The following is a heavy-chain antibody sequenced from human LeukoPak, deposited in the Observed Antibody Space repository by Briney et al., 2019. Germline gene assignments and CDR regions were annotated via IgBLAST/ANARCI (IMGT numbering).Heavy chain of an antibody. V-gene: IGHV4-59*08. D-gene: IGHD2-15*01. CDR3: ARQPGYCSGGSCYSGAYYYYGMDV. CDR1: GGSISGYY. CDR2: IYYSGST. Sequence: SETLSLTCTVSGGSISGYYWSWIRQPPGKGLEWIGYIYYSGSTNYNPSLKSRVTISVDTSKNQFSLKLSSVTAADTAVYYCARQPGYCSGGSCYSGAYYYYGMDVWGQGTTVTVSS. J-gene: IGHJ6*02.